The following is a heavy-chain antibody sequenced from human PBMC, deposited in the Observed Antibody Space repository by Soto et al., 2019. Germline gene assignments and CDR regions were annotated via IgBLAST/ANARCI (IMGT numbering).Heavy chain of an antibody. J-gene: IGHJ6*03. Sequence: GGSLRLSCAASGFTFSSYGMHWVRQAPGKGLEWVAVISYDGSNKYYADSVKGRFTISRDNSKNTLYLQMNSLRAEDKAVYYCAKDQTTVTPLGYYYYMDVWGKGTTVTVSS. V-gene: IGHV3-30*18. CDR1: GFTFSSYG. CDR2: ISYDGSNK. CDR3: AKDQTTVTPLGYYYYMDV. D-gene: IGHD4-17*01.